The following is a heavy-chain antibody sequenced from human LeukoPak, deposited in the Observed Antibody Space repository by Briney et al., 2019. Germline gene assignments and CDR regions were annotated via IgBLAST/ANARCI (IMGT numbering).Heavy chain of an antibody. V-gene: IGHV1-24*01. CDR3: ASRWGGDY. J-gene: IGHJ4*02. D-gene: IGHD3-10*01. Sequence: GASVKVSCKVSGYTLTELSMHWVRQAPGKGLEWMGGFDPEDGETIYAQKFQGRVTMTRDTSISTAYMELSRLRSDDTAVYYCASRWGGDYWGQGTLVTVSS. CDR1: GYTLTELS. CDR2: FDPEDGET.